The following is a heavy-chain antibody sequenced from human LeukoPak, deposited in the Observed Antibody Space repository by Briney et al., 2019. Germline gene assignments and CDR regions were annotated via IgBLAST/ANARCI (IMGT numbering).Heavy chain of an antibody. Sequence: ESGPALVKPTQTLTLTCTFSGFSLSTSGMCVSWIRQPPGKALEWLARIDWDDDKYYSTSLKTRLTVSKDTSKNQVVLALTNMDPVDTATYYCARCDSSGSYSKYDYWGQGTLVTVSS. V-gene: IGHV2-70*11. D-gene: IGHD3-10*01. CDR1: GFSLSTSGMC. CDR3: ARCDSSGSYSKYDY. CDR2: IDWDDDK. J-gene: IGHJ4*02.